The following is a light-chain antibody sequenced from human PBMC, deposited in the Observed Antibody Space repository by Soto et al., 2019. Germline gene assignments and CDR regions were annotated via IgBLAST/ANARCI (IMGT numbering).Light chain of an antibody. V-gene: IGKV1-39*01. J-gene: IGKJ4*01. CDR2: GAY. CDR3: QQNYRLPLT. Sequence: DIQMTQSPSSLSASVGDRVIITCRASQTISNYLNWYRQKPGKAPELLIYGAYSLQSGVPSTFSGSASGTDFILTISSLQPEDFATYFCQQNYRLPLTFGGGTKVEIK. CDR1: QTISNY.